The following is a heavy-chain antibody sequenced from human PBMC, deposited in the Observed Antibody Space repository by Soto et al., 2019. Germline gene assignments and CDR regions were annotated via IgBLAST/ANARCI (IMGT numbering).Heavy chain of an antibody. CDR2: ISSSSTTI. J-gene: IGHJ4*02. CDR1: GFTFSSYG. D-gene: IGHD3-22*01. CDR3: ARSPYYYDSSNYYGY. V-gene: IGHV3-48*02. Sequence: EVQLVESGGGLVQPGGSLRLSCAASGFTFSSYGMNWVRQAPGKGLEWVSYISSSSTTIYYADSVKGRFTIFRDNAKNSLYLPLNSLRDEDTGVYYCARSPYYYDSSNYYGYWGQGTLVTVSS.